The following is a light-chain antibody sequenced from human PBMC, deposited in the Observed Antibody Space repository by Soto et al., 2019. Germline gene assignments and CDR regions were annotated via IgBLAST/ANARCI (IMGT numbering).Light chain of an antibody. V-gene: IGKV1-17*01. CDR1: QGIRNY. CDR2: ATS. J-gene: IGKJ2*01. Sequence: DIQMTQSPFSLSASVGDRVTITCRASQGIRNYLGWFQQKPGEAPKRLIYATSSLEGGVPSRFSGSGSGTEFNKTINSQQPEDYATYYCLHHNRYNYTYGQGTKLEIK. CDR3: LHHNRYNYT.